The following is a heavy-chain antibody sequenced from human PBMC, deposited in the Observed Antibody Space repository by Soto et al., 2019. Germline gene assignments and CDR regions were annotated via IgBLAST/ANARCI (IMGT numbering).Heavy chain of an antibody. CDR2: ISGSGDST. Sequence: GGSLRLSCAASGCTFSTYAMNWVRQAPGKGLEWVSGISGSGDSTYYADSVKGRFTVSRDDAKNSLYLQMNSLRVEDTAVYYCARVYDILTSAWLDPWGQGTLVTVSS. D-gene: IGHD3-9*01. CDR3: ARVYDILTSAWLDP. CDR1: GCTFSTYA. J-gene: IGHJ5*02. V-gene: IGHV3-23*01.